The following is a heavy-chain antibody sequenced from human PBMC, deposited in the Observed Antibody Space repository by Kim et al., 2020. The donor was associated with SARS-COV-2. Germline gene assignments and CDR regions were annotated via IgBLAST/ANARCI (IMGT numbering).Heavy chain of an antibody. V-gene: IGHV3-15*01. J-gene: IGHJ5*01. CDR1: GFSFSKAY. Sequence: GGSLRLSCVASGFSFSKAYMTWVRQGPGKGPEWLGRIKRALGGGTAEDAAAVRGRFIISRDDSKHTLYLDMNSLKTEDTAVYHWLVYPFDYYFSLVHSW. CDR2: IKRALGGGTA. CDR3: LVYPFDYYFSLVHS. D-gene: IGHD3-22*01.